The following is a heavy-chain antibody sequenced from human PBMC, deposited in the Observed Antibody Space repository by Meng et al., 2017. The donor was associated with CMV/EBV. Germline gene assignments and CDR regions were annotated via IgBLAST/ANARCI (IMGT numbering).Heavy chain of an antibody. CDR3: ARAGTRYSGSYFFDY. V-gene: IGHV1-2*02. Sequence: ASVKVSCKASGYTFTGYYMHWVRQAPGQGLEWMGWINPNSGGTNYAQKFQGRVTMTRDTSISTAYMELSRLRSDDTAVYYCARAGTRYSGSYFFDYWGQGTLVTVSS. D-gene: IGHD1-26*01. CDR2: INPNSGGT. J-gene: IGHJ4*02. CDR1: GYTFTGYY.